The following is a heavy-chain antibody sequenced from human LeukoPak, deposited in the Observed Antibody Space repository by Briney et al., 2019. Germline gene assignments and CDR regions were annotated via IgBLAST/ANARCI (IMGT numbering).Heavy chain of an antibody. V-gene: IGHV4-59*10. J-gene: IGHJ4*02. Sequence: SETLSLTCAVYGGSFSVYYWSWIRQPAGKGLEWIGRIYTSGNTNYNPSLKSRVTISVDTSKNQFSMRLSSVTAADTAVYYCASSEWELRGMAIDYWGQGTLVTVSS. D-gene: IGHD1-26*01. CDR3: ASSEWELRGMAIDY. CDR1: GGSFSVYY. CDR2: IYTSGNT.